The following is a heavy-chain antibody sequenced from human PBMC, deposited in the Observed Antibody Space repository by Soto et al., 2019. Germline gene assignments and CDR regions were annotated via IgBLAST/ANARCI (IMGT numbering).Heavy chain of an antibody. Sequence: ASVKVSCKASGYTFTSYAMHWVRQAPGQRLEWMGWINAGNGNTKYSQKFQGRVTITRDTSASTAYMELSSLRSEDTAVYYCARDLFSEXCSGGSCYPYYYYGMDVWGPGTTVTVSS. CDR3: ARDLFSEXCSGGSCYPYYYYGMDV. CDR2: INAGNGNT. J-gene: IGHJ6*02. V-gene: IGHV1-3*01. CDR1: GYTFTSYA. D-gene: IGHD2-15*01.